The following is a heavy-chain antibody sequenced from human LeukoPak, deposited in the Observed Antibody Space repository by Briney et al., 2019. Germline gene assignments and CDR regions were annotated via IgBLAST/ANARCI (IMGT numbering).Heavy chain of an antibody. CDR2: ITHSGST. V-gene: IGHV4-34*01. CDR3: ARGPPQTYFHGNGYYYFDY. CDR1: GGSFSGYF. Sequence: SETLSLTCAVYGGSFSGYFWTWIRQPPGKGLEWIGEITHSGSTNYNPSLKSRVIISTDTSNNQFSLKLSSVTAADTAVYYCARGPPQTYFHGNGYYYFDYWGQGTLVAVSS. D-gene: IGHD3-22*01. J-gene: IGHJ4*02.